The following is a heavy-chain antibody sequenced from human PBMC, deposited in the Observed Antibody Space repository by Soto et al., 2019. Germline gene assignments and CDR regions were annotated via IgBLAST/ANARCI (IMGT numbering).Heavy chain of an antibody. CDR2: IYYSGST. CDR1: GGSISSGGYY. D-gene: IGHD3-16*01. CDR3: ARRWGSAFDI. J-gene: IGHJ3*02. V-gene: IGHV4-31*03. Sequence: PSETLSLTCTVSGGSISSGGYYWSWIRQHPGKGLEWIGYIYYSGSTYYNPSLKSRVTISIDTSKNQFSLKLSSVTAADTAVYYCARRWGSAFDIWGQGTMVTVSS.